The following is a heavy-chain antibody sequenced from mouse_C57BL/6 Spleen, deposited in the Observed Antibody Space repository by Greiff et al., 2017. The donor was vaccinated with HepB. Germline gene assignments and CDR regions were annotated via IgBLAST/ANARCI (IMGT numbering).Heavy chain of an antibody. D-gene: IGHD1-1*01. Sequence: EVQLQHSGPELVKPGASVKIPCKASGYTFTDYNMDWVKQSHGKSLEWIGDINPNNGGTIYNQKFKGKATLTVDKSSSTAYMELRSLTSEDTAVYYCARGDYYGSSYVPFDYWGQGTTLTVSS. CDR3: ARGDYYGSSYVPFDY. V-gene: IGHV1-18*01. J-gene: IGHJ2*01. CDR2: INPNNGGT. CDR1: GYTFTDYN.